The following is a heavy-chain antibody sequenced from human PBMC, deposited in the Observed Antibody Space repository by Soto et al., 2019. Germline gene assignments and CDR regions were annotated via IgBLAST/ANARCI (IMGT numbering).Heavy chain of an antibody. V-gene: IGHV4-31*03. CDR2: IYYSGST. CDR1: GGSISSGSYY. Sequence: QVQLQESGRGLVKPSQTLSLTCTVSGGSISSGSYYWSWIRQHPGKGLEWIGYIYYSGSTYYNPSLKSRVTIAVDTSKNQFSLKLSSVTAADTAVYYCASSSTSLGMDVWGQGTTVTVSS. D-gene: IGHD2-2*01. CDR3: ASSSTSLGMDV. J-gene: IGHJ6*02.